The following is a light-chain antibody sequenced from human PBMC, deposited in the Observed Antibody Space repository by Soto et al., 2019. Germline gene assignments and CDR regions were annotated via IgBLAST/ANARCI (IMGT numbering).Light chain of an antibody. J-gene: IGLJ1*01. CDR3: SSDTSISTYV. V-gene: IGLV2-14*01. Sequence: QSALTQPASVSGSPGQSITISCTGTSSDVGGYNFVSWYQQHPGKAPKLMIYDVRNRPSGVSNRFSGSKSVNTASLTISGLQAEDAADYYGSSDTSISTYVFGTGTKLTVL. CDR2: DVR. CDR1: SSDVGGYNF.